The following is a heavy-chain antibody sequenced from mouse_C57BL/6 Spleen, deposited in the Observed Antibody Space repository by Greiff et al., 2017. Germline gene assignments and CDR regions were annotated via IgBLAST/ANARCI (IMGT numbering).Heavy chain of an antibody. V-gene: IGHV14-4*01. CDR1: GFNIKDDY. J-gene: IGHJ4*01. Sequence: VQLQQSGAELVRPGASVKLSCTASGFNIKDDYMHWVKQRPEQGLEWIGWIDPENGDTEYASKFQGKATITADTSSNTAYLQLSSLTSEDTAVYYCTTGDENAMDYWGQGTSVTVSS. CDR3: TTGDENAMDY. D-gene: IGHD3-3*01. CDR2: IDPENGDT.